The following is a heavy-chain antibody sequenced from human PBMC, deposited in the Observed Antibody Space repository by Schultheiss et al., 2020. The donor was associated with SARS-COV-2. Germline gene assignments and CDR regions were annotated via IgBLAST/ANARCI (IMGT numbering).Heavy chain of an antibody. V-gene: IGHV4-59*08. J-gene: IGHJ6*02. CDR1: GGSISSYY. Sequence: SQTLSLTCTVSGGSISSYYWSWIRQPPGKGLEWIGYIYYSGSTNYNPSLKSRVTISVDTSKNQFSLKLSSVTAADTAVYYCARGRYSRGMDVWGQGTTVTVSS. CDR3: ARGRYSRGMDV. D-gene: IGHD1-26*01. CDR2: IYYSGST.